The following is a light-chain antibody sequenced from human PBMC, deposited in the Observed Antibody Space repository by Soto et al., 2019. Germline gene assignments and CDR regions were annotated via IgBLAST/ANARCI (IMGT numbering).Light chain of an antibody. CDR2: KDN. CDR1: ALPKQY. CDR3: QSSDSSGRYPYV. J-gene: IGLJ1*01. Sequence: SYELTQPPSVSVSPGQTARITCSGDALPKQYAYWYQQKPGQAPVVVIVKDNERPSGIPERFSGSSAGTTVTLTISGVQAEDEADYYCQSSDSSGRYPYVFGSGTKVTVL. V-gene: IGLV3-25*02.